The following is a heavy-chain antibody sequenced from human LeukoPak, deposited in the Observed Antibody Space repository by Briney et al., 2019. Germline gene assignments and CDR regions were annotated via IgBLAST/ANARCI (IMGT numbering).Heavy chain of an antibody. CDR3: ARAGGSTVSHSDY. Sequence: GKSLRLSCAASGFTFSSYSMNWIRQAPGKGLEWVSSISSSTSYIYYADSVKGRFTISKDNAKNSLYLQMNSLRAEDTAVYYCARAGGSTVSHSDYWGQGTLVTVSS. CDR1: GFTFSSYS. CDR2: ISSSTSYI. D-gene: IGHD4-17*01. J-gene: IGHJ4*02. V-gene: IGHV3-21*01.